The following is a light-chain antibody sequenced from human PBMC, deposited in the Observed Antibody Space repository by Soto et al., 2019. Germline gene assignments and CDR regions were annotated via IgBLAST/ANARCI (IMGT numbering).Light chain of an antibody. Sequence: EIVLTQSPATLSLSPGERATLSCRASQSVGSYLAWYQQIPGQAPRLLIYDASNRATGIPARFSGSGSGTDFTLTISSLEPADFAVYYCQHRSNWPPTFGGGTKVGIK. CDR1: QSVGSY. V-gene: IGKV3-11*01. CDR2: DAS. J-gene: IGKJ4*01. CDR3: QHRSNWPPT.